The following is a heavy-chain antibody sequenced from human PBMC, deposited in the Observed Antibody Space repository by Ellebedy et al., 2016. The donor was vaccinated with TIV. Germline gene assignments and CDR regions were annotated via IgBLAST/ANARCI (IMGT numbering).Heavy chain of an antibody. CDR2: NNHSGST. J-gene: IGHJ4*02. CDR3: ARAIIAPRPYYFDS. CDR1: GGAFSGYF. V-gene: IGHV4-34*10. Sequence: SETLSLXCAVEGGAFSGYFWSWIRQSPGKGLEWIGENNHSGSTNYNPSLKSRVTMSIDKSKTQFSLKLTSVTAADTAVYYCARAIIAPRPYYFDSWGQGALVTVSS. D-gene: IGHD6-6*01.